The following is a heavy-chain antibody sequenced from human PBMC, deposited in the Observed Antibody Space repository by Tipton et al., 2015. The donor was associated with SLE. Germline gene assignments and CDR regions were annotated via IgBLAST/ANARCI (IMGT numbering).Heavy chain of an antibody. D-gene: IGHD6-6*01. Sequence: TLSLTCVVSGYSISSGYYWGWIRQPPGKGLEWVGSIYHSGSTYYNPSLKSRVTISLDTSKNQFSLKLSSVTAADTAMYYCASHSSSLGLDYWGQGTLVTVSS. J-gene: IGHJ4*02. CDR3: ASHSSSLGLDY. CDR2: IYHSGST. V-gene: IGHV4-38-2*01. CDR1: GYSISSGYY.